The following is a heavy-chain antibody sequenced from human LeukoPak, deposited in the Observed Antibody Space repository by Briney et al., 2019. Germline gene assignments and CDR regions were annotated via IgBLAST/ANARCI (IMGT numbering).Heavy chain of an antibody. V-gene: IGHV4-34*01. CDR2: IDQSGTT. CDR3: ARAPSAGSYSFYYFDY. CDR1: GGSFSGYY. D-gene: IGHD3-10*01. J-gene: IGHJ4*02. Sequence: PSETLSLTCVVHGGSFSGYYWCGICEPPGEGLEWMGEIDQSGTTNYDPSLKSRVSISVDTSKKQFSLKLTSVTAADTAVYYCARAPSAGSYSFYYFDYWGQGTLVTVSS.